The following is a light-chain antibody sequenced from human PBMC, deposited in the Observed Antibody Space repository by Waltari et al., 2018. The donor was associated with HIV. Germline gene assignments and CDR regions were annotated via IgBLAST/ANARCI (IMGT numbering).Light chain of an antibody. Sequence: QLVLTQSPSASASLGGSVKLTCTLDSGHTSYGIAWHQQQPEKGPRYVMRVTSDGSHYKGDGIPDRFSGSSFGAERYLTISSLQSEDEAVYYCQTWGAGDHVFGGGTKLTVL. V-gene: IGLV4-69*01. CDR1: SGHTSYG. CDR2: VTSDGSH. J-gene: IGLJ2*01. CDR3: QTWGAGDHV.